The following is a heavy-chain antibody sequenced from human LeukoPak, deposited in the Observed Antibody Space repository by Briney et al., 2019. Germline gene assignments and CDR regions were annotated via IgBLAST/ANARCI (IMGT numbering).Heavy chain of an antibody. CDR1: GFTFSTYA. CDR2: ISDGGYTT. CDR3: TKEGPVNVIGDL. V-gene: IGHV3-23*01. J-gene: IGHJ5*02. D-gene: IGHD3-10*01. Sequence: GGSLRLSCAASGFTFSTYAFSWVRQAPGKGLEWVSAISDGGYTTYYADSVKGRFTISRENSKNTLYLQISSLRADDTAVYYCTKEGPVNVIGDLWGQGTLVTVSS.